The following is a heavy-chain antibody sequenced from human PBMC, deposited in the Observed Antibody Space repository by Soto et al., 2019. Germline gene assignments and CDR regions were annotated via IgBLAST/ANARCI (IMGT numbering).Heavy chain of an antibody. CDR2: IYYSGST. V-gene: IGHV4-59*01. CDR1: GGSISSYY. Sequence: SETLSLTCTVSGGSISSYYWSWIRQPPGKGLEWIGYIYYSGSTNYNPSLKSRVTISVDTSKNQFSLKLSSVTAADTAVYYCARENRDGYNYDYWGQGTLVTVSS. D-gene: IGHD5-12*01. CDR3: ARENRDGYNYDY. J-gene: IGHJ4*02.